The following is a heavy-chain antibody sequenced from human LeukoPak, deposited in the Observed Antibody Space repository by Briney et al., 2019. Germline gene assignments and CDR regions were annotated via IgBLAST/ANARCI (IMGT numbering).Heavy chain of an antibody. D-gene: IGHD1-14*01. J-gene: IGHJ6*02. Sequence: GGSLRLSCAASGFTFSSYAMSWVRQAPGKGLEWVSAISGSGGSTYYADSVKGRFTISRDNSKDTLFLQVNSLRAEDTAVYYCAKVRTYFYHGLDVWGQGTTVTVSS. CDR1: GFTFSSYA. V-gene: IGHV3-23*01. CDR3: AKVRTYFYHGLDV. CDR2: ISGSGGST.